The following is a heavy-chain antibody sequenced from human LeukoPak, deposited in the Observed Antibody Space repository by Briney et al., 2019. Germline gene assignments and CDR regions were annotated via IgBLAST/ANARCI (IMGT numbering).Heavy chain of an antibody. J-gene: IGHJ3*02. CDR2: IYYSGST. CDR1: GGSISSGGYY. Sequence: SETLSLTCTVSGGSISSGGYYWSWIRQHPGKGLEWIGYIYYSGSTYYNPSLKSRVTISVDTSKNQFSLKLSSVTAADTAVYYCARVGPTHHAFDIWGQGTMVTVSP. CDR3: ARVGPTHHAFDI. V-gene: IGHV4-31*03.